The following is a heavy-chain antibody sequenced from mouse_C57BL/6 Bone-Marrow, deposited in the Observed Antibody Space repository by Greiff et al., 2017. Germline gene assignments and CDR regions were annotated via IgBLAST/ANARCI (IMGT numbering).Heavy chain of an antibody. CDR3: ARPTNLNFDY. CDR2: ISSGSSTI. D-gene: IGHD4-1*01. J-gene: IGHJ2*01. V-gene: IGHV5-17*01. CDR1: GFTFSDYG. Sequence: EVKVVESGGGLVKPGGSLKLSCAASGFTFSDYGMHWVRQAPEKGLEWVAYISSGSSTIYYADTVKGRFTISRDNAKNTLFLQMTSLRSEDTAMYYCARPTNLNFDYWGQGTTLTVSS.